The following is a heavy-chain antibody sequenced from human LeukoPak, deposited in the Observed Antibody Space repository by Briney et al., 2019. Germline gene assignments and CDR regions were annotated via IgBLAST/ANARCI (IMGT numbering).Heavy chain of an antibody. CDR2: ISPSGGST. D-gene: IGHD3-9*01. CDR1: GYTYTSYY. V-gene: IGHV1-46*01. J-gene: IGHJ4*02. CDR3: ARDHGAASSYFHFDY. Sequence: ASVKVSCKASGYTYTSYYMHWVRQAPGQGLEWKGIISPSGGSTSYAQKFQGRVTMTRDTSTSTVYMELSSLRSEDTAVYYCARDHGAASSYFHFDYWGQGTLVTVSS.